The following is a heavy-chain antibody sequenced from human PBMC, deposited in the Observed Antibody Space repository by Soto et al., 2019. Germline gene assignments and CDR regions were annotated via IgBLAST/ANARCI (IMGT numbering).Heavy chain of an antibody. CDR2: TYHNGNT. V-gene: IGHV4-4*02. CDR1: GDSISTSNW. J-gene: IGHJ6*02. Sequence: PSETLSLTCAVSGDSISTSNWWTVVRQSPVKGLEWIGETYHNGNTNYNPSMKSRVTISVDKSKNQFSLHLASVTAADTAVYYCARYPVWDYYYGLDVWGQGTTVTVS. D-gene: IGHD3-16*01. CDR3: ARYPVWDYYYGLDV.